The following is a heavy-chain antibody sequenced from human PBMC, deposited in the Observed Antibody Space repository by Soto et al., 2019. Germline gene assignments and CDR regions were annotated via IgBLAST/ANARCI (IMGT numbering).Heavy chain of an antibody. CDR3: ARGYGSSWYRGADAFDI. Sequence: GASVNVSCKASGYTFTSYAMHWVRQAPGQRLEWMGWINAGNGNTKYSQKFQGRVTITRDTSASTAYMELSSLRSEDTAVYYCARGYGSSWYRGADAFDIWGQGTMVTVSS. V-gene: IGHV1-3*01. J-gene: IGHJ3*02. CDR1: GYTFTSYA. CDR2: INAGNGNT. D-gene: IGHD6-13*01.